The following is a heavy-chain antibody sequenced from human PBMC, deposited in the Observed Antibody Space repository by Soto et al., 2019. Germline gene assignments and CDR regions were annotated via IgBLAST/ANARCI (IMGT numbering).Heavy chain of an antibody. CDR2: IIPIFGTA. V-gene: IGHV1-69*01. D-gene: IGHD5-18*01. CDR1: GGTFSSYA. J-gene: IGHJ6*02. CDR3: ARYRDTAMDYVLYGMDV. Sequence: QVQLVQSGAEVKKPGSSVTVSCKASGGTFSSYAISWVRQAPGQGLEWMGGIIPIFGTANYAQKFQGRVTMTADESTSTAYMDLSSLRSEDTAVYYCARYRDTAMDYVLYGMDVWGQGTTVTVSS.